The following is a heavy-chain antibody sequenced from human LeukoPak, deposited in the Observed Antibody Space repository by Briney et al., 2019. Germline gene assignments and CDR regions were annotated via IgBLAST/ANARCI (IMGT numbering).Heavy chain of an antibody. CDR3: ARGRRGEGRWLQDNGFDV. Sequence: GGSLRLSCVASGFTFSSYAMHWVRQAPGKGLEWVAITSYDGGNRFYADSVEGRFTISRDNSKSTLYLQMNSLRPEDTAVYYCARGRRGEGRWLQDNGFDVWGQGTVVTVSS. V-gene: IGHV3-30-3*01. J-gene: IGHJ3*01. CDR1: GFTFSSYA. CDR2: TSYDGGNR. D-gene: IGHD5-24*01.